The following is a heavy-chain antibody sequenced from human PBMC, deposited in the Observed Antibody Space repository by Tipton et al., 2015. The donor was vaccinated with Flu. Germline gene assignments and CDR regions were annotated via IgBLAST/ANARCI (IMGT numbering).Heavy chain of an antibody. CDR1: GFTFSSYA. V-gene: IGHV3-23*01. CDR2: ISGSGGST. Sequence: SLRLSCAASGFTFSSYAMSWVRQAPGKGLEWVSAISGSGGSTYYADSVKGRFTISRDNSKNTLYLQMNSLRAEDTAVYYCAKDLGRVPAAGVFGYWGQGTLVTVSS. CDR3: AKDLGRVPAAGVFGY. D-gene: IGHD2-2*01. J-gene: IGHJ4*02.